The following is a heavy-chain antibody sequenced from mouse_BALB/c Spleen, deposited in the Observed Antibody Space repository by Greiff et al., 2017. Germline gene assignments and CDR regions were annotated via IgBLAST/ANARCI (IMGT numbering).Heavy chain of an antibody. Sequence: VQLQQSGPGLVKPSQSLSLTCSVTGYSITSGYYWNWIRQFPGNKLEWMGYISYDGSNNYNPSLKNRISITRDTSKNQFFLKLNSVTTEDTATYYCARHYGSLLFDYWGQGTTLTVSS. V-gene: IGHV3-6*02. CDR3: ARHYGSLLFDY. D-gene: IGHD1-1*01. CDR2: ISYDGSN. J-gene: IGHJ2*01. CDR1: GYSITSGYY.